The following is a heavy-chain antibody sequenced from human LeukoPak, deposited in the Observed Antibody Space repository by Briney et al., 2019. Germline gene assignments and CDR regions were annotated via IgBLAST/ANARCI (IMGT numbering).Heavy chain of an antibody. J-gene: IGHJ3*02. CDR3: AKEDPSMLDAFDI. V-gene: IGHV3-30*18. CDR2: ISYDGSNK. Sequence: PGRSLRLSCAASGFTFSSYGMHWVRQAPGKGLEWVAVISYDGSNKYYADSVKGRFTISRDNSKNTLYLQMNSLRAEDTAVYYCAKEDPSMLDAFDIWGQGTMVTVSS. CDR1: GFTFSSYG. D-gene: IGHD2-8*01.